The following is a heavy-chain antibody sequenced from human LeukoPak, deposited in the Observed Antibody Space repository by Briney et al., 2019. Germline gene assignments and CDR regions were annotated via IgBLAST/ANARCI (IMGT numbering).Heavy chain of an antibody. CDR1: GYSFTSYW. Sequence: GESLKISCKGSGYSFTSYWISWVRQAPGKGLEWVSVIYSGGSTYYADSVKGRFTISRDNSKNTLYLQMNSLRAEDTAVYYCARDAPTWELLYDWFDPWGQGTLVTVSS. V-gene: IGHV3-53*01. J-gene: IGHJ5*02. CDR3: ARDAPTWELLYDWFDP. CDR2: IYSGGST. D-gene: IGHD1-26*01.